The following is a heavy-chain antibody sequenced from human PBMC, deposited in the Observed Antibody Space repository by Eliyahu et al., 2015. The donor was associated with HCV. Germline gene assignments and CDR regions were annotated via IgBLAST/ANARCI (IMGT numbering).Heavy chain of an antibody. CDR2: TNSDGSST. Sequence: EVQVVESGGGLVQPGGSLRLXCGASGFTFSSYWMHWVRQAPGKGLVWVSQTNSDGSSTNYADSVKGRFTISRDNAKNTLYLQMNSLRAEDTAVYYCARGDGYNFYYFDYWGQGTLVTVSS. CDR1: GFTFSSYW. CDR3: ARGDGYNFYYFDY. V-gene: IGHV3-74*01. J-gene: IGHJ4*02. D-gene: IGHD5-24*01.